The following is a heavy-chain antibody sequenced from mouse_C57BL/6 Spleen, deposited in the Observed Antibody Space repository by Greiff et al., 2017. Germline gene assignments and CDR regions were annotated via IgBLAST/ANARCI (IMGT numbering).Heavy chain of an antibody. CDR1: GYTFTSYW. D-gene: IGHD2-14*01. CDR3: ARWRDYRGYFDV. J-gene: IGHJ1*03. Sequence: VQLQQPGAELARPGTSVKLSCKASGYTFTSYWMHWVKQRPGQGLEWIGVIDPSDSYTNYNQKFKGKATLTVDTSSSTAYMQLSSLTSEDSAVYYCARWRDYRGYFDVWGTGTTVTVSS. V-gene: IGHV1-59*01. CDR2: IDPSDSYT.